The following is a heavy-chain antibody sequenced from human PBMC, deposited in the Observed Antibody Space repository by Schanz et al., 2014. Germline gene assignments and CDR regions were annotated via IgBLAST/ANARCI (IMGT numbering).Heavy chain of an antibody. D-gene: IGHD6-13*01. CDR3: ARAAGPVDY. J-gene: IGHJ4*02. Sequence: QVPLQESGPGLVKPSQTLSLTCAVSGGSISSGGYTWSWIRQPPGKGLEWIGYIYYSGSTYYNPSLKSRFTISVDTSKNQVSLMLGSVTAADTAVYYCARAAGPVDYWGQGTLVTVSS. CDR2: IYYSGST. V-gene: IGHV4-30-4*07. CDR1: GGSISSGGYT.